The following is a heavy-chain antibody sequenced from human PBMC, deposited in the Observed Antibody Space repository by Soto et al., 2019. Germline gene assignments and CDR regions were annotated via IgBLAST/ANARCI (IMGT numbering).Heavy chain of an antibody. CDR1: GFTVSSKY. CDR2: IQSGGPT. J-gene: IGHJ6*02. V-gene: IGHV3-66*01. CDR3: ARDDVLCDGGRCYGVPLDF. Sequence: EVHLVESGGGLVQPGGSLRLSCAASGFTVSSKYMSWVRQAPGKGLEWVSLIQSGGPTYYADSVKGRFTISRDTSENTLHLQMDSLRAEDTAVYYCARDDVLCDGGRCYGVPLDFWGQGTTVTVSS. D-gene: IGHD2-15*01.